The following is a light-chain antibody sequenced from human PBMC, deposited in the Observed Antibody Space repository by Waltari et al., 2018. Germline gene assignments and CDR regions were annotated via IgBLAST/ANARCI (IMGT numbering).Light chain of an antibody. V-gene: IGLV1-47*01. CDR3: AAWDDSLSGRV. CDR2: RNN. Sequence: QSVLTQPPSASGTPGQRVTISCSGSRSNIGSNYVYWYQQLPGTAPKIPIYRNNRRPSGVPDRFSGSKSGTSASLAISGLRSEDEADYYCAAWDDSLSGRVFGGGTKVTVL. CDR1: RSNIGSNY. J-gene: IGLJ3*02.